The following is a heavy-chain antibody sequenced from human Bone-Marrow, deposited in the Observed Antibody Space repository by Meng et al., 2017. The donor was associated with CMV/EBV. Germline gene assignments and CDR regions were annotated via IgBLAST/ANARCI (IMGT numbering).Heavy chain of an antibody. Sequence: SETLSLTCTVSGGSINSGSYYWGWIRQPPGKGLEWIGTIYYSGSAYYNPSLKSRVTISVDTSKNQFSLKLSSVTAADTAVYYCARATIYDFWSGYHRGNWFDPWGQGTLVTVSS. J-gene: IGHJ5*02. CDR2: IYYSGSA. CDR3: ARATIYDFWSGYHRGNWFDP. V-gene: IGHV4-39*07. CDR1: GGSINSGSYY. D-gene: IGHD3-3*01.